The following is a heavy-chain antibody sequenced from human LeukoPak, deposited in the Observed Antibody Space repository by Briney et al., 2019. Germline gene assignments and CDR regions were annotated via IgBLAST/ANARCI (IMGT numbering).Heavy chain of an antibody. Sequence: GGSLRLSCAPSGFTFSSYGMHWVRQAPGKGLEWVAVISYDGSNKYYADSVKGRFTISRDNSKNTLYLQMNSLRAEDTAVYYCAKAGDCGGDCYFVDYWGQGTLVTVSS. CDR1: GFTFSSYG. D-gene: IGHD2-21*02. J-gene: IGHJ4*02. CDR2: ISYDGSNK. V-gene: IGHV3-30*18. CDR3: AKAGDCGGDCYFVDY.